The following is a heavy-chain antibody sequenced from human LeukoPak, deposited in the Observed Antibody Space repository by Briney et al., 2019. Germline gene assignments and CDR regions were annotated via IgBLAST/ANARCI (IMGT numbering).Heavy chain of an antibody. J-gene: IGHJ5*02. V-gene: IGHV3-48*01. CDR1: GFTFSSYS. CDR3: ARGSASPGFDP. CDR2: ISSSSSTI. Sequence: GGSLRLSCAASGFTFSSYSMNWVRQAARTRVKGVSYISSSSSTIYYADSVKGQFTMSRDNAKNSLYLQLNSLRAEDTAVYYCARGSASPGFDPWGQGTLVTVSS.